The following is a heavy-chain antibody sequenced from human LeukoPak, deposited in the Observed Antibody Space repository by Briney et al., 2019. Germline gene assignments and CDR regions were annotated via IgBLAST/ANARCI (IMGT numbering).Heavy chain of an antibody. Sequence: GGSLRLSCAAPGFIFSVSDMVWARQAPGKGLEWVSTITHNSANIYYADSVKGRFSISRDNARNSLFLQMNSLRAEDTAVYYCAVNFRHWGPGTLVTVSS. V-gene: IGHV3-21*01. CDR1: GFIFSVSD. CDR3: AVNFRH. CDR2: ITHNSANI. D-gene: IGHD2/OR15-2a*01. J-gene: IGHJ4*02.